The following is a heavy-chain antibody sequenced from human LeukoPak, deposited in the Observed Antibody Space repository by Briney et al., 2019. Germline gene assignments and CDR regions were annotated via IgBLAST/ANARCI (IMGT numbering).Heavy chain of an antibody. CDR3: ARAGSSSWTYYFDY. D-gene: IGHD6-6*01. V-gene: IGHV3-7*01. Sequence: PGGSLRLSCAASGFTFRNYWMGWVRQAPGKGLEWVANTKPDGSAEYYADSVRGRFTTSRDNANNLLYLQMNRLRAEDTAVYYCARAGSSSWTYYFDYWGQGTLVTVSS. J-gene: IGHJ4*02. CDR2: TKPDGSAE. CDR1: GFTFRNYW.